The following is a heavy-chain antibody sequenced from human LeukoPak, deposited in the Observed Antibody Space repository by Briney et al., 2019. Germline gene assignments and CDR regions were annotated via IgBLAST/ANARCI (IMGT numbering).Heavy chain of an antibody. J-gene: IGHJ4*02. CDR2: ISAYNGNT. CDR1: GYRFPSYD. Sequence: ASVNVPCKASGYRFPSYDISWVPQAPGQGLEWMGWISAYNGNTNYAQKLQGRVTMTTDTSTSTAYMELRSLRSDDTAVYYCARGGDGDISTGVVFHYWGQGTLVSVSS. CDR3: ARGGDGDISTGVVFHY. D-gene: IGHD3-9*01. V-gene: IGHV1-18*01.